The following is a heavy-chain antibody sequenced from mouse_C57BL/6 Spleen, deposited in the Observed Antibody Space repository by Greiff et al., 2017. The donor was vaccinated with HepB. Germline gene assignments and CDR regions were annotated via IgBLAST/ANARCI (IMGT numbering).Heavy chain of an antibody. Sequence: VQLQQSGPGLVKPSQSLSLTCSVTGYSITSGYYWNWIRQFPGNKLEWMGYISYDGSNNYNPSLKNRISITRDTSKNQFFLKLNSVTTEDTATYYCAREGLRRGHYAMDYWGQGTSVTVSS. CDR2: ISYDGSN. J-gene: IGHJ4*01. CDR3: AREGLRRGHYAMDY. CDR1: GYSITSGYY. D-gene: IGHD2-4*01. V-gene: IGHV3-6*01.